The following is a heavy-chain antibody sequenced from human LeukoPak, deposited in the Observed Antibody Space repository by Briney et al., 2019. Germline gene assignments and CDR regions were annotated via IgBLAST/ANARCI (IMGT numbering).Heavy chain of an antibody. D-gene: IGHD3-10*01. CDR2: IRYGGGNK. J-gene: IGHJ4*02. CDR1: GFTFSTYG. V-gene: IGHV3-30*02. CDR3: AKDPGAHYYGSGSYRRGSYFDY. Sequence: GSLRLSCAASGFTFSTYGMHWVRQAPGKGVEWVAFIRYGGGNKYYADSVKGRFTISRDNSKNTLYLQMNSLRAEDTAVYYCAKDPGAHYYGSGSYRRGSYFDYWGQGTLVTVSS.